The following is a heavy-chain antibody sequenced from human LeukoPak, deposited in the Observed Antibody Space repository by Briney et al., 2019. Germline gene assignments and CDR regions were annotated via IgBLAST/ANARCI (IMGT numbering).Heavy chain of an antibody. CDR2: TRESTGDT. V-gene: IGHV3-21*01. Sequence: GGSLRLSCAASGFTFNNYNMNWVRQAPGKGLEWVSSTRESTGDTHYADSVKGRFTISRDNAKKSLYLQMNSLRVEDTAVYYCARDLGDYWGQGTLVTVSS. CDR1: GFTFNNYN. D-gene: IGHD3-16*01. CDR3: ARDLGDY. J-gene: IGHJ4*02.